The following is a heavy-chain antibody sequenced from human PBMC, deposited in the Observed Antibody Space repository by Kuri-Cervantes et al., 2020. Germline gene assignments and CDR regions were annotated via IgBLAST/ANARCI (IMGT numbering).Heavy chain of an antibody. Sequence: GGSLRLSCAASGFTFSNAWMSWVRQAPGKGLEWVGRIKSKTDGGTTDYAAPVKGRFTISRDDSKNTLYLQMNSLKTEDTAVYYCTRIYCSSGICYADVWGKGTAVTVSS. CDR1: GFTFSNAW. CDR3: TRIYCSSGICYADV. CDR2: IKSKTDGGTT. D-gene: IGHD2-8*01. J-gene: IGHJ6*04. V-gene: IGHV3-15*01.